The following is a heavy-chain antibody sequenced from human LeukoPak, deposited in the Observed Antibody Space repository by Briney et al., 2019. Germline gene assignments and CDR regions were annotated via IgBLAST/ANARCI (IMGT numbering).Heavy chain of an antibody. D-gene: IGHD6-19*01. J-gene: IGHJ4*02. CDR3: ARIYSSGWYDY. V-gene: IGHV5-51*01. Sequence: GESLKISCKGSGYSFTSYWIGWVRQMPGKGLEWMGIIYPGDSDTRYCPSFQGQVTLSADKSISPAYLQWSSLKASDTAMYYCARIYSSGWYDYWGQGTLVTVSS. CDR2: IYPGDSDT. CDR1: GYSFTSYW.